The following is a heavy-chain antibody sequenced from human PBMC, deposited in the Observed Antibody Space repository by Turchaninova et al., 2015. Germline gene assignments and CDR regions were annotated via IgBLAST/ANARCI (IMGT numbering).Heavy chain of an antibody. Sequence: QVQLHQWGAGPSKPSETLSLPCEGWGGSFRGDYWSWIRQPPGKGLEGIGEINHSGSTNYNPSLKSRGTISVDTSKNQFSLKLSSVTAADTAVYYCARGLGYWGQGTLVTVSS. CDR1: GGSFRGDY. CDR2: INHSGST. J-gene: IGHJ4*02. V-gene: IGHV4-34*01. CDR3: ARGLGY.